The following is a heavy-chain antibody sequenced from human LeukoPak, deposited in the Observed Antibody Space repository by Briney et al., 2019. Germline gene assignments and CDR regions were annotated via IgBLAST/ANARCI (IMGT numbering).Heavy chain of an antibody. CDR2: LSYSGST. J-gene: IGHJ5*02. V-gene: IGHV4-59*01. CDR1: GGSISSYY. CDR3: ARGEYNYGGHNWFDP. D-gene: IGHD5-18*01. Sequence: SETLSLTCTVSGGSISSYYWTWIRQPPGKGLEWIGYLSYSGSTNYNPSLKSRVTISVDTSKNQFSLKLSSVTAADTAVYYCARGEYNYGGHNWFDPWGQGILVTVSS.